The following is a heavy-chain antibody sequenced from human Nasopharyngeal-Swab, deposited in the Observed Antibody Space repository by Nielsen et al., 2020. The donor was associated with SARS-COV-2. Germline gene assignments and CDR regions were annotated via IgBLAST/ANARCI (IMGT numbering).Heavy chain of an antibody. J-gene: IGHJ6*02. Sequence: VGQAPGKGLEWVSSISSSSSYIYYADSVKGRFTISRDNAKNSLYLQMNSLRAEDTAVYYCARVSTSNCYYYYGMDVWGQGTTVTVSS. CDR3: ARVSTSNCYYYYGMDV. V-gene: IGHV3-21*01. D-gene: IGHD4-11*01. CDR2: ISSSSSYI.